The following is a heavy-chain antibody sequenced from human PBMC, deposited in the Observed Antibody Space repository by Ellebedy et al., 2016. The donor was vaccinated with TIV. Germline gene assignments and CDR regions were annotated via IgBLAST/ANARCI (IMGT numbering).Heavy chain of an antibody. CDR3: AREGSGSYLTVYYYYYGMDV. V-gene: IGHV3-30*04. D-gene: IGHD3-10*01. CDR1: GFTFSSYA. CDR2: ISYDGSNK. J-gene: IGHJ6*02. Sequence: GGSLRLXXAASGFTFSSYAMHWVRQAPGKGLEWVAVISYDGSNKYYADSVKGRFTISRDNSKNTLYLQMNSLRAEDTAVYYCAREGSGSYLTVYYYYYGMDVWGQGTTVTVSS.